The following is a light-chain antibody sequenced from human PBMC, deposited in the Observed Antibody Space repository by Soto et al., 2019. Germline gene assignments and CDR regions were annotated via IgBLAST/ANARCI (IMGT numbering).Light chain of an antibody. CDR2: LAS. CDR1: QSLLHSNGYNY. Sequence: DIVMTQSPLSLPVTPGEPASISCRSSQSLLHSNGYNYLDWYLQKPGQSPQLLISLASSRASGVPDRFSGSGSGTDFTLKISSVEAEDVGVYYCMQALQTPRTFGQGTKLEIK. V-gene: IGKV2-28*01. CDR3: MQALQTPRT. J-gene: IGKJ2*01.